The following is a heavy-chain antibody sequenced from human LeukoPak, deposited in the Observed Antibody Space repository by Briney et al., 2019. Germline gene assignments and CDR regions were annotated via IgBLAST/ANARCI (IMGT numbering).Heavy chain of an antibody. Sequence: PGGSLRLSCAASGFTFSDYATSWIRQAPGKGLEWVSTISDGGSITYYADSVKGRFTISRDNSKNTLFLQMNSLRAEDAAIYYCAKSRGSGSSMARGVNFDYWGQGTLVIVSS. J-gene: IGHJ4*02. CDR1: GFTFSDYA. V-gene: IGHV3-23*01. D-gene: IGHD3-10*01. CDR2: ISDGGSIT. CDR3: AKSRGSGSSMARGVNFDY.